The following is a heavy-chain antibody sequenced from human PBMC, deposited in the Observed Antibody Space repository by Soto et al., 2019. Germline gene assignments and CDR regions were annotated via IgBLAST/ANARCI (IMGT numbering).Heavy chain of an antibody. Sequence: SETLSLTCAVYGGSFSGYYWSWISQPPGKGMEWIGEINHSASTNYNPSPKSLVTISVHTSKNHFSLKLSAVTAVDTAVYYGARGLREQLVRWFDPWGQGTLVTVSS. D-gene: IGHD6-6*01. V-gene: IGHV4-34*01. CDR3: ARGLREQLVRWFDP. CDR1: GGSFSGYY. J-gene: IGHJ5*02. CDR2: INHSAST.